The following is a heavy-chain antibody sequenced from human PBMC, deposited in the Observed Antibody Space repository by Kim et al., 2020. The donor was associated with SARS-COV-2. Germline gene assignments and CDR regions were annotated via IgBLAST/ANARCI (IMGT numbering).Heavy chain of an antibody. V-gene: IGHV4-31*03. CDR1: GGSISSGGYY. CDR2: IYYSGSA. D-gene: IGHD6-19*01. J-gene: IGHJ6*02. CDR3: ARGTAVAGVAMDV. Sequence: SETLSLTCTVSGGSISSGGYYWSWIRQHPGKGLEWIGYIYYSGSADYNPSLKSRLTISLDTSKNQFSLKLSSVTAADTAVYHCARGTAVAGVAMDVWGQGTTVTVSS.